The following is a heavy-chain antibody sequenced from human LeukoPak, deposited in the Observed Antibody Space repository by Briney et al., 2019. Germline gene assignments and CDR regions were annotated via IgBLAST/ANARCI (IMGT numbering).Heavy chain of an antibody. CDR3: ARDRWELRYYYYMDV. CDR1: GFTFSSYA. CDR2: ISYDGSNK. J-gene: IGHJ6*03. Sequence: GRSLRLSCAASGFTFSSYAMHWVRQAPGKGLEWVAVISYDGSNKYYADSVKGRFTISRDNAKNTLYLQMNTLRAEDTAVYYCARDRWELRYYYYMDVWGKGTTVTVSS. D-gene: IGHD1-26*01. V-gene: IGHV3-30*04.